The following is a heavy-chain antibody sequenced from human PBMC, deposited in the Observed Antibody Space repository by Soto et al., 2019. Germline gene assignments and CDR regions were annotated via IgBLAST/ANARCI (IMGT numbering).Heavy chain of an antibody. V-gene: IGHV1-46*03. CDR3: ARGGITGTTDAFDI. D-gene: IGHD1-20*01. J-gene: IGHJ3*02. Sequence: ASVKVSCKASGGTFSSYAISWVRQAPGQGLEWMGIINPSGGSTSYAQKFQGRVTMTRDTSTSIVYMELSSLRSEDTAVYYCARGGITGTTDAFDIWGQGTMVTVSS. CDR1: GGTFSSYA. CDR2: INPSGGST.